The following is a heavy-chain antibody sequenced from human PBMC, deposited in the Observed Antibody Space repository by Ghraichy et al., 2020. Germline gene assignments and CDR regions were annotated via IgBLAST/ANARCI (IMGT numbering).Heavy chain of an antibody. CDR1: GGSISSFY. CDR2: IYNSGST. V-gene: IGHV4-59*01. J-gene: IGHJ3*01. Sequence: SETLSLTCTVSGGSISSFYWSWIRQPPGKGLEWIGYIYNSGSTNYNPSLKSRVTISLDTSKNQFSLKVTSVTAADTAVYYCARDLPYSSAWGGNDAFDVWGQGTMVTVSS. D-gene: IGHD6-19*01. CDR3: ARDLPYSSAWGGNDAFDV.